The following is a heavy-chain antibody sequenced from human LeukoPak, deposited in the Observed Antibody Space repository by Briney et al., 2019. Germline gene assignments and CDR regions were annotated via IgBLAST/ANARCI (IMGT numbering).Heavy chain of an antibody. CDR2: IYYSGST. V-gene: IGHV4-59*01. CDR3: ARERYGDFDY. CDR1: GGSISSYY. Sequence: SETLSLTCTASGGSISSYYWSWIRQPPGKGLEWIGYIYYSGSTNYNPSLKSRVTISVDTSKNQFSLKLSSVTAADTAVYYCARERYGDFDYWGQGTLVTVSS. D-gene: IGHD4-17*01. J-gene: IGHJ4*02.